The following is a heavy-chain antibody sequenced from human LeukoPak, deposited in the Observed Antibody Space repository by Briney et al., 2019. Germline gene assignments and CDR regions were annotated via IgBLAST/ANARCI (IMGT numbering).Heavy chain of an antibody. Sequence: GRSLSLSCAASGFTFSTYSMNWVPRAPGKGLEWVSSISSANNYTYYADSVKGRFIIPRDNTKNSLYLQMNSLRAEDTAVYDCARDPATSWSGRRGYYYYYMDVWGKGTTVTVSS. V-gene: IGHV3-21*01. CDR1: GFTFSTYS. J-gene: IGHJ6*03. D-gene: IGHD3-3*01. CDR2: ISSANNYT. CDR3: ARDPATSWSGRRGYYYYYMDV.